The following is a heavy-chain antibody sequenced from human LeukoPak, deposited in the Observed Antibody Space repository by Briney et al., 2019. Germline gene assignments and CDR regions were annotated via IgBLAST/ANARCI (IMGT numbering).Heavy chain of an antibody. J-gene: IGHJ4*02. D-gene: IGHD6-13*01. CDR2: ISWNSGSI. CDR1: GFSFDDYG. V-gene: IGHV3-9*01. Sequence: PGGSLRLSCVASGFSFDDYGMFWVRQAPGKGLEWVSGISWNSGSIGYADSVKGRFTISRDNAKNSLYLQMNSLRAEDTALYYCAKDISPSYSSSWNWWGQGTLVTVSS. CDR3: AKDISPSYSSSWNW.